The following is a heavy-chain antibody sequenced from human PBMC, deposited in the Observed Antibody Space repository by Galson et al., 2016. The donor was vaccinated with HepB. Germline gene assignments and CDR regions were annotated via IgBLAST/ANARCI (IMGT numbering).Heavy chain of an antibody. J-gene: IGHJ4*02. CDR1: GYTFTTYA. CDR2: ISYDGSNK. D-gene: IGHD3-3*01. Sequence: SCKASGYTFTTYAMNWVRQAPGKGLEWVAVISYDGSNKYYADSVKGRFTISKDNSKNTPHLQMNSLRAEDTAVYYCARDRKAYYDFWSGSDYFDYWGQGTLVTVSS. V-gene: IGHV3-30*04. CDR3: ARDRKAYYDFWSGSDYFDY.